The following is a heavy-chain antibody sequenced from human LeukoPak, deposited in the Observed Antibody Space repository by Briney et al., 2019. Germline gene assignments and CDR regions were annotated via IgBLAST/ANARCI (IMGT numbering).Heavy chain of an antibody. J-gene: IGHJ4*02. V-gene: IGHV1-3*01. D-gene: IGHD5-18*01. Sequence: GASVNVSCKASGFTFTSSAMHWVRQAPGQRLEWMGWINAGNGNTKYSQKFQGRVTITRDTSAGTAYMELSSLRSEDTAVYYCARDSGYGYPLGYWGQGTLVTVSS. CDR1: GFTFTSSA. CDR3: ARDSGYGYPLGY. CDR2: INAGNGNT.